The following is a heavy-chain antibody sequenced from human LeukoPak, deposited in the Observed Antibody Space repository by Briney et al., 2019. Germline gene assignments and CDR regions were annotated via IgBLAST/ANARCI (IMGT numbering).Heavy chain of an antibody. D-gene: IGHD5-12*01. J-gene: IGHJ4*02. Sequence: VASVKVSCKASGYTFTNYFIHWVRQAPGQGLEWMGWINPNNGDTASAQNFQGRVTLTSDTSTRTAYMELRRLRYDGTAVYYCARGEVAMADWGQGARVTVSS. V-gene: IGHV1-2*02. CDR1: GYTFTNYF. CDR2: INPNNGDT. CDR3: ARGEVAMAD.